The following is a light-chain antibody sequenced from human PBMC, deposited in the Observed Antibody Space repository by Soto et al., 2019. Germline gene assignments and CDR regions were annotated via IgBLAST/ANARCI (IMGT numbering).Light chain of an antibody. CDR2: AAS. Sequence: DIQMTQSPSSLSASVGDRVTITCRASQGIGSDLGWYQQKPGKAPKRLIYAASSLQSGVPSRFSCSGSGTEFTLTISSLQPEDFATYFCLQHNSYPPTFGGGTKVEIK. CDR3: LQHNSYPPT. V-gene: IGKV1-17*01. J-gene: IGKJ4*01. CDR1: QGIGSD.